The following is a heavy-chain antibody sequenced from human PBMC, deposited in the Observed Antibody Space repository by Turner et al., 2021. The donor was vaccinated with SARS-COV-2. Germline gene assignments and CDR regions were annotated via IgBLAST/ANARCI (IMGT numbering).Heavy chain of an antibody. V-gene: IGHV3-33*01. CDR2: IWYDGSNK. CDR3: ARDGGYSGYAYFDY. D-gene: IGHD5-12*01. CDR1: GFTFSSYG. Sequence: QVQLVESGVGVVQPGRSLRLSCAASGFTFSSYGMHWVRQAPGKGLEWVAVIWYDGSNKYYADSVKGRFTISRDNSKNTLYLQMNSLRAEDTAVYYCARDGGYSGYAYFDYWGQGTLVTVSS. J-gene: IGHJ4*02.